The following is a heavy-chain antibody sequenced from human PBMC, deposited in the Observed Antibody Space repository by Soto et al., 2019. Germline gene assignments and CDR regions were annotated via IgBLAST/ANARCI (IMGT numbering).Heavy chain of an antibody. Sequence: QVQLVQSGAEVKKPGASVKVSCKASGYTCTSYAMHWVRQAPGQRLEWMGWINAGNGNTKYSRKFQGRVTITRDTSASTAYMELSSLRSEDTAVYYCARESGQQWLQDPWGQGTLVTVSS. D-gene: IGHD6-19*01. J-gene: IGHJ5*02. CDR3: ARESGQQWLQDP. V-gene: IGHV1-3*01. CDR2: INAGNGNT. CDR1: GYTCTSYA.